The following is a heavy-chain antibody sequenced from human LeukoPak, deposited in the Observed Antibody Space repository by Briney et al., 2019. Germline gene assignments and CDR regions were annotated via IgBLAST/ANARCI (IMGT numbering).Heavy chain of an antibody. J-gene: IGHJ4*02. CDR2: ISSSGGIT. CDR1: GFFFSDFY. V-gene: IGHV3-11*01. Sequence: KTGGSLRLSCTASGFFFSDFYMSWIRQVPGKEMEWLSSISSSGGITYYADSVKGRFTISRDNSKNTLYLQMNSLRAEDTAVYYCARGLGIASENYGSGSYYNAQYYFDYWGQGTLVTVSS. D-gene: IGHD3-10*01. CDR3: ARGLGIASENYGSGSYYNAQYYFDY.